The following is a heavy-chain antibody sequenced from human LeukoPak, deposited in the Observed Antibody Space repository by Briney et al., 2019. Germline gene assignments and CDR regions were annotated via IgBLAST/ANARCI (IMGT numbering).Heavy chain of an antibody. CDR2: IDGSGDDT. D-gene: IGHD4-11*01. J-gene: IGHJ4*02. CDR1: GFTFSSYA. CDR3: AKVPGGVTTHFDY. V-gene: IGHV3-23*01. Sequence: SGGSLRLSCAASGFTFSSYAMGWVRQAPGKGLEWVSAIDGSGDDTYYADSVKGRFTISRDNSKNTLFLQMNSLRAEDTAVYYCAKVPGGVTTHFDYWGQGTLVTVSS.